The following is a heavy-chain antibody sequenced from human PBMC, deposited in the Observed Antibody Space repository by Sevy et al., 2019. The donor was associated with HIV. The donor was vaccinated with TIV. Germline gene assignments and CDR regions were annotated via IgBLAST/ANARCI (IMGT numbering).Heavy chain of an antibody. Sequence: GGSLRLSCAASGFNFGSHAMHWVRQAPGKGLDWVAVISSDGNSQYSADSVKGRFTISRDNSKNTLYLQMDSLRVEATAVYYCARDLISGSYSQSLDYWGQGTLVTVSS. CDR1: GFNFGSHA. CDR2: ISSDGNSQ. J-gene: IGHJ4*02. V-gene: IGHV3-30*04. D-gene: IGHD1-26*01. CDR3: ARDLISGSYSQSLDY.